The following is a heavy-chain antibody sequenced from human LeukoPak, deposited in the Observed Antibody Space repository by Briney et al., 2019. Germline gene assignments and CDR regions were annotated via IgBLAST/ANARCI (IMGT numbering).Heavy chain of an antibody. J-gene: IGHJ3*02. CDR1: GFTFSTYV. CDR2: ISGSGGST. CDR3: AKDSRRAISNAFDI. Sequence: GGSLRLSCAASGFTFSTYVVNWVRQAPGKGLEWVSAISGSGGSTYYADSVKGRFTISRDNSKNTLYLQMNSLRVEDTAVYYCAKDSRRAISNAFDIWGQGTMVTVSS. V-gene: IGHV3-23*01. D-gene: IGHD2-2*01.